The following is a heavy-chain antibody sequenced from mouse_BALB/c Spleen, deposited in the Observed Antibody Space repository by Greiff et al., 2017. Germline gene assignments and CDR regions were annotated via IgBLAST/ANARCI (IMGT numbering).Heavy chain of an antibody. J-gene: IGHJ4*01. CDR3: ARSAGTGAMDY. CDR2: IDPANGNT. Sequence: VQLKESGAELVKPGASVKLSCTASGFNIKDTYMHWVKQRPEQGLEWIGRIDPANGNTKYDPKFQGKATITADTSSNTAYLQLSSLTSEDTAVYYCARSAGTGAMDYWGQGTSGTVAS. V-gene: IGHV14-3*02. CDR1: GFNIKDTY. D-gene: IGHD4-1*01.